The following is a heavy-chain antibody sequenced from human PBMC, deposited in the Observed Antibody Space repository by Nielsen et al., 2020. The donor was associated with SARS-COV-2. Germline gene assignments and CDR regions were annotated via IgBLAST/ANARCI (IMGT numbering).Heavy chain of an antibody. Sequence: GGSLRLSCAASGFTFSSYGMHWVRQAPGKGLEWVAVIWYDGSNKYYADSVKGRFTISRDNSKNTLYLQMNSLRAEDTAVYYCAREIYGSGSYPPYYYYGMDVWGQGTTVTVSS. CDR1: GFTFSSYG. J-gene: IGHJ6*02. V-gene: IGHV3-33*01. CDR2: IWYDGSNK. D-gene: IGHD3-10*01. CDR3: AREIYGSGSYPPYYYYGMDV.